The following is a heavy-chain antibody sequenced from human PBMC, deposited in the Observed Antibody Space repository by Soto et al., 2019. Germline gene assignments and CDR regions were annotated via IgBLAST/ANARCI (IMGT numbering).Heavy chain of an antibody. V-gene: IGHV1-18*01. Sequence: QVQLVQSGAEVKKPGASVKVSCKASGYTFTSYAISWVRQARGQGLEWMGWVSAYTGNTNYAQKFQGRVTMTTDTSTSTAYMEVRSLRSDYTAVYYCARDNYDFWSGYSSIDYWGQGTLVTVSS. J-gene: IGHJ4*02. CDR2: VSAYTGNT. D-gene: IGHD3-3*01. CDR3: ARDNYDFWSGYSSIDY. CDR1: GYTFTSYA.